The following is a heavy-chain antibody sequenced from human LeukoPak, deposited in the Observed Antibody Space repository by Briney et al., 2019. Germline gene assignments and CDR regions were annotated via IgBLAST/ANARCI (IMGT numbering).Heavy chain of an antibody. CDR3: ARGNYYDSVGHHYFRY. CDR1: GFTFDDYA. V-gene: IGHV3-20*04. D-gene: IGHD3-22*01. J-gene: IGHJ4*02. CDR2: INWNGGST. Sequence: GGSLRLSCAASGFTFDDYAMTWVRQAPGKGLEWVSGINWNGGSTGYADSVKGRFTISRDNAKNSLYLQMNSLRAEDTAFYYCARGNYYDSVGHHYFRYWGQGTLVTVSS.